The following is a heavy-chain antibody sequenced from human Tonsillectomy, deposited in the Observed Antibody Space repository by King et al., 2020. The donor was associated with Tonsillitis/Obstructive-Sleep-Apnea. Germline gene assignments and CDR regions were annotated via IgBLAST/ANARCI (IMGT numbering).Heavy chain of an antibody. CDR2: ISAYNGKP. V-gene: IGHV1-18*01. CDR3: ARDDYDRSGYCDS. D-gene: IGHD3-22*01. CDR1: GYTFSTYG. Sequence: VQLVESGAEVKKPGASVKVSCKASGYTFSTYGISWVRQAPGQGLEWMGWISAYNGKPNYAQKLQGRVTMTTDTSTSTAYMELRSLRSDDTAVYYCARDDYDRSGYCDSWGQGTLVTVSS. J-gene: IGHJ4*02.